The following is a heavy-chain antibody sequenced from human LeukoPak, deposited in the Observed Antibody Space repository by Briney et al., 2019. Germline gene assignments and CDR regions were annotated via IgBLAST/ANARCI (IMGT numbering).Heavy chain of an antibody. CDR3: AKDRPNYHESNGHYYRPNGDY. CDR1: GFTFNIYS. J-gene: IGHJ4*02. CDR2: ITSSGDAT. V-gene: IGHV3-23*01. D-gene: IGHD3-22*01. Sequence: GRYLRVSCAAAGFTFNIYSKSCVRQATGKGLEWVSSITSSGDATFYADSVKDRFTISRDNSKNMLYLQMSRLRAEDTAVYYCAKDRPNYHESNGHYYRPNGDYWGQGTLVTVSS.